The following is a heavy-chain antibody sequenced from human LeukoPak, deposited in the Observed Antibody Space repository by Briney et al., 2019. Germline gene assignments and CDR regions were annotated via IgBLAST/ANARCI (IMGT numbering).Heavy chain of an antibody. Sequence: ASVKVSCKASGYTFTGYYMHWVRQAPGQGLEWMGWINPNSGGTNYAQKFQGRVTMTRDTSISTAYMELSRLRSDDTAVYYCARGGQYSSTMGSYYYYYMDVWGKGTTVTVSS. CDR1: GYTFTGYY. CDR3: ARGGQYSSTMGSYYYYYMDV. CDR2: INPNSGGT. D-gene: IGHD6-13*01. V-gene: IGHV1-2*02. J-gene: IGHJ6*03.